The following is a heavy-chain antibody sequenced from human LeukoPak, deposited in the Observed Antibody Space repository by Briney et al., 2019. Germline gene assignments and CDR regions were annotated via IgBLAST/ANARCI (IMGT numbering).Heavy chain of an antibody. CDR3: AHSEVIAAAGTYYFDY. J-gene: IGHJ4*02. Sequence: GPSVKVSCKASGGTFSSYAISWVRQAPGQGLEWMGRIIPILGIANYAQKFQGRVTITADKSTSTAYMELSSLRSEDTAVYYCAHSEVIAAAGTYYFDYWGQGTLVTVSS. D-gene: IGHD6-13*01. CDR2: IIPILGIA. CDR1: GGTFSSYA. V-gene: IGHV1-69*04.